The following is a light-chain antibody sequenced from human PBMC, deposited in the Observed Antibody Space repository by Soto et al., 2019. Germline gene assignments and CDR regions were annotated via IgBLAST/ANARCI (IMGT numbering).Light chain of an antibody. V-gene: IGKV3-15*01. CDR1: QSVSSN. Sequence: EIVMTQSPATLSVSPGARATLSCRASQSVSSNLAWYQQKPGQAPRLLIYGASTRATGIPGRFSGSGCGTEYTLTISSLQSEDFLVYYCQQYKNWPPITFGQGTRLDIK. CDR3: QQYKNWPPIT. J-gene: IGKJ5*01. CDR2: GAS.